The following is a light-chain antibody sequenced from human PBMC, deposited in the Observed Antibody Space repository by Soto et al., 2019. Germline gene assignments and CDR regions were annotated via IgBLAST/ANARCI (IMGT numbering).Light chain of an antibody. V-gene: IGKV3-15*01. CDR3: QQYNNWPRYT. Sequence: EIVMTQSPATLSVSPGERATLSCRASQSVSSDLAWYQHKPGQGPRLLIYAASTRATGIPARFSGSGSGTEFTLTISSLQSEDFAVYSCQQYNNWPRYTFGQGTKLEIK. J-gene: IGKJ2*01. CDR2: AAS. CDR1: QSVSSD.